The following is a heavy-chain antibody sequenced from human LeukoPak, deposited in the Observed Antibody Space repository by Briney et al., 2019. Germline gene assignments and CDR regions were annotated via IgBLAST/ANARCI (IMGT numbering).Heavy chain of an antibody. CDR2: IKQGGSEK. CDR3: VPHAGTVGY. Sequence: PGGSLRLSCAASGFTVSSNYMSWVRQAPGKGLEWVANIKQGGSEKYYVDSVKGRFTISRDNAKNSLYLQMNSLRAEDTAVYYCVPHAGTVGYWGQGTLVTVSS. V-gene: IGHV3-7*02. J-gene: IGHJ4*02. CDR1: GFTVSSNY. D-gene: IGHD1-26*01.